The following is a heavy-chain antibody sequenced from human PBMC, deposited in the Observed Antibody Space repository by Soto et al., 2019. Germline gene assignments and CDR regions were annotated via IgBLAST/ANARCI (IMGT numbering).Heavy chain of an antibody. CDR3: ASVWGGAFDI. Sequence: QVQLQESGPGLVKPSETLSLTCTVSGGSISSYYWSWIRQPPGKGLEWIGYIYYSGSTNYNPSLKSRVTTSVDTSKNQFSLKLSSVTAADTAVYYCASVWGGAFDIWGQGTMVTVSS. CDR1: GGSISSYY. D-gene: IGHD3-16*01. V-gene: IGHV4-59*01. CDR2: IYYSGST. J-gene: IGHJ3*02.